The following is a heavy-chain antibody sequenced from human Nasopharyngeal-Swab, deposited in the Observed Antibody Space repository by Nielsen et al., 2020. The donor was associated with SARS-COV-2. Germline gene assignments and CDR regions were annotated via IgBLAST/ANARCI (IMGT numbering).Heavy chain of an antibody. CDR2: IYYSGNT. Sequence: SETLSLTCTVSGGSISSSSYYWGWIRQPPGKGLEWIGSIYYSGNTYYNPSLKSRVTISVDTSKNQFSLRLSSVTAADTAVYYCARHFRGGDVWGNGTTVTVSS. CDR1: GGSISSSSYY. CDR3: ARHFRGGDV. J-gene: IGHJ6*04. D-gene: IGHD3-10*01. V-gene: IGHV4-39*01.